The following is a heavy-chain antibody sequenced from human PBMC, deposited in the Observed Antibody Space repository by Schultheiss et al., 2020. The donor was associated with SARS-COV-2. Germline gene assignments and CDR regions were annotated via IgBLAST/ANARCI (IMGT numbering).Heavy chain of an antibody. Sequence: GESLKISCAASGFTVSSNYMSWVRQAPGKGLEWVSVIYSGGSTYYADSVKGRFTISRDNSKNTLYLQMNSLRAEDTAVYYCARDLERLDYDSRPDYYYGMDVWGQGTTVTVSS. CDR2: IYSGGST. J-gene: IGHJ6*02. V-gene: IGHV3-53*01. D-gene: IGHD3-22*01. CDR1: GFTVSSNY. CDR3: ARDLERLDYDSRPDYYYGMDV.